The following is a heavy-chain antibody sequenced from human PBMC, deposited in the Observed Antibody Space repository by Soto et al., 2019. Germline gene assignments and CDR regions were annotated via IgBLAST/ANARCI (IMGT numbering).Heavy chain of an antibody. CDR2: ISGSGGST. V-gene: IGHV3-23*01. D-gene: IGHD4-17*01. CDR1: GFTFSSYA. J-gene: IGHJ4*02. CDR3: AKDLGGDGGKNY. Sequence: LCLSCAASGFTFSSYAMSWVRQAPGKGLEWVSAISGSGGSTYYADSVKGRFTISRDNSKNTLYLQMNSLRAEDTAVYYCAKDLGGDGGKNYWGQGXLVTVSS.